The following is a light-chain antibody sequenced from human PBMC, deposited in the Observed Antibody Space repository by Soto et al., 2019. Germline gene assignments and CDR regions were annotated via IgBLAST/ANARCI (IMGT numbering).Light chain of an antibody. CDR1: QGISSY. J-gene: IGKJ4*01. V-gene: IGKV1-8*01. Sequence: AIRMTQSPSSLSASTGDRVTITCRASQGISSYLAWYQQKPGKAPKLLIYAASTLQSGVPSRFSGSGSGTDFTLTISCLQSEDVATYYCQYLNSFPLSFGGGTKVDIK. CDR3: QYLNSFPLS. CDR2: AAS.